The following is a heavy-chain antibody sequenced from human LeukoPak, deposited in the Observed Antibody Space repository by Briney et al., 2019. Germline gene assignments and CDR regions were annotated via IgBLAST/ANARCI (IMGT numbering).Heavy chain of an antibody. CDR1: VYTFSSYS. Sequence: GALRVSSAASVYTFSSYSMNSVRQAPGKGRRCVSSISSSSSYIYYAASVKGRFTISRDNAKNSLYLQMNRLRAEDTAVYYCARGESLFGGSYFDYWGQGTLVTVSS. CDR2: ISSSSSYI. D-gene: IGHD2-15*01. V-gene: IGHV3-21*01. J-gene: IGHJ4*02. CDR3: ARGESLFGGSYFDY.